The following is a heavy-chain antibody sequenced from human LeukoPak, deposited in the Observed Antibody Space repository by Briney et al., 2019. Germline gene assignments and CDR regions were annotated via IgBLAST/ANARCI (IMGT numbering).Heavy chain of an antibody. V-gene: IGHV4-39*01. CDR3: ARLSTATPHAFDI. CDR2: IYYSGST. D-gene: IGHD4-17*01. CDR1: GGSISSSSYY. Sequence: ETLSLTCTVSGGSISSSSYYWGWIRQPPGKGLEWIGSIYYSGSTYYNPSLKSRVTITVDTSKNQFSLKLSSVTAADTAVYYCARLSTATPHAFDIWGQGTMVTVSS. J-gene: IGHJ3*02.